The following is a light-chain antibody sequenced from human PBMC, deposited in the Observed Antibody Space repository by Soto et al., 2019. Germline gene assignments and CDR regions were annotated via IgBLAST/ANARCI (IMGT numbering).Light chain of an antibody. CDR2: DAS. J-gene: IGKJ4*01. V-gene: IGKV3-11*01. Sequence: EIVLTQSPATPSLSPGERATLSCRASQSVSSYLAWYQQKPGQAPRLLIYDASNRATGIPARFSGSGSGTAFTLTISSLEPEDFAVYYCQQRSNWPPTFGGGTKVEIK. CDR1: QSVSSY. CDR3: QQRSNWPPT.